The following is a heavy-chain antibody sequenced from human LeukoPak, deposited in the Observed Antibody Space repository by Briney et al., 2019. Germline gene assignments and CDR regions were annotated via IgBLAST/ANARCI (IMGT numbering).Heavy chain of an antibody. V-gene: IGHV3-7*03. D-gene: IGHD2-8*01. CDR2: IKQDGSEK. Sequence: GGSLRLSCAASGFTFSSYWMSWVRQAPGKGLEWVANIKQDGSEKYYVDSVKGRFTISRDNAKNSLYLQMNSLRAEDTAVYYCGRDLYYLGYYYYGMDVWGKGTTVTVSS. CDR1: GFTFSSYW. CDR3: GRDLYYLGYYYYGMDV. J-gene: IGHJ6*04.